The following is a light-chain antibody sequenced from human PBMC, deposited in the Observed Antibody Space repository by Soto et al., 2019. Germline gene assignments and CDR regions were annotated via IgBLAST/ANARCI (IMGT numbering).Light chain of an antibody. CDR1: ESVGSF. CDR2: DAS. Sequence: ETVLTQSPATLSLSPGERATLSCRASESVGSFLAWYRQKPGQAPRLLIFDASNRATGIPVRFSSSGSGTDFTLTISSLEPEDFAVYYCQQRSSWPPTFGQGTRLEIK. V-gene: IGKV3-11*01. J-gene: IGKJ5*01. CDR3: QQRSSWPPT.